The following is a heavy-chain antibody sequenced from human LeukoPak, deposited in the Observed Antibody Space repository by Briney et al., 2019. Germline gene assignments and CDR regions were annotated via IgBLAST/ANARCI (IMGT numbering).Heavy chain of an antibody. V-gene: IGHV3-23*01. Sequence: GGSLRLSCAAPGFTFSSYAMSWVRQAPGKGLEWVSAISGSGGSTYYADSVKGRFTISRDNSKNTLYLQMNSLRAEDTAVYYCAKIGAAAGDFDYWGQGTLVTVSS. CDR3: AKIGAAAGDFDY. CDR2: ISGSGGST. D-gene: IGHD6-13*01. J-gene: IGHJ4*02. CDR1: GFTFSSYA.